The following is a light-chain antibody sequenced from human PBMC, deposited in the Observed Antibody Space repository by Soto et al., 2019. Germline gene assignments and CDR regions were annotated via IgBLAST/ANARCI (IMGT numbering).Light chain of an antibody. Sequence: EIVLTQSPGTLSLSPGERATLSCRASQSFNSIYLAWYQQKPGQAPRLLIYDTSTRATGIPARFSGSGSGTDFTLTISSLEPEDFAVYYCQQRSSCPLTFGGGTKVDIK. J-gene: IGKJ4*01. CDR3: QQRSSCPLT. V-gene: IGKV3D-20*02. CDR1: QSFNSIY. CDR2: DTS.